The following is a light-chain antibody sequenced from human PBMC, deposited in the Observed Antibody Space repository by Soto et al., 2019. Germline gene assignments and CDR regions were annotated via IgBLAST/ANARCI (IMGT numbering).Light chain of an antibody. V-gene: IGKV1-39*01. CDR3: QQSYSTPT. CDR2: AAS. CDR1: QSISNY. J-gene: IGKJ2*01. Sequence: DIQMTQSPSSLSASVGDRVTITCRASQSISNYLNWYQQKPGKAPKLLIYAASSLQSGVPSRFSGSGSGTDFTLTISSLQPEDFATYYCQQSYSTPTFGQGTKPEIK.